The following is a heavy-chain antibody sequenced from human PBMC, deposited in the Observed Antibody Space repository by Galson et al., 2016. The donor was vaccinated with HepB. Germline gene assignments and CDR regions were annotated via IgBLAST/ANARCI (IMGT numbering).Heavy chain of an antibody. CDR1: GFTFDDYA. Sequence: SLRLSCAGSGFTFDDYAMHWVRQAPGKGLEWVSGVTFNSGNKAYGDSVKGRFTISRDNAKNPLYLQMNSLRADDAAVYYCTSGPPPHCTRTSCSMGTFEVWGQGTMVTVSS. J-gene: IGHJ3*01. V-gene: IGHV3-9*01. D-gene: IGHD2-2*01. CDR3: TSGPPPHCTRTSCSMGTFEV. CDR2: VTFNSGNK.